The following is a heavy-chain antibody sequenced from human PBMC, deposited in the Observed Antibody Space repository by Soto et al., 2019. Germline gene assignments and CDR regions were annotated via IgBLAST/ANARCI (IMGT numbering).Heavy chain of an antibody. CDR1: GFTFSSYG. D-gene: IGHD2-21*02. CDR3: AKVCGGDCYSLDY. V-gene: IGHV3-30*02. J-gene: IGHJ4*02. Sequence: PGGSLRLSCAASGFTFSSYGMHWVRQAPGKGLEWVAVIWYDGSNKYYADSVKGRFTISRDNSKDTLYLQMNSLRAEDTAVYYCAKVCGGDCYSLDYWGQGTLVTVSS. CDR2: IWYDGSNK.